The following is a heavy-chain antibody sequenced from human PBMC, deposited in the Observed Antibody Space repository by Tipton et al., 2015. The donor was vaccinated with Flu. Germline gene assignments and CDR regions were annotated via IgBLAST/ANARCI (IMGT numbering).Heavy chain of an antibody. Sequence: SLRLSCAASGFTFDDYAMHWVRQAPGKGLEWVSGISWNSGSIGYADSVKGRFTISRDNAKNSLYLQMNSLRAEDTALYYCAKTVHYDSSGYFSFDYWGQGTLVTVSS. CDR2: ISWNSGSI. J-gene: IGHJ4*02. CDR3: AKTVHYDSSGYFSFDY. V-gene: IGHV3-9*01. D-gene: IGHD3-22*01. CDR1: GFTFDDYA.